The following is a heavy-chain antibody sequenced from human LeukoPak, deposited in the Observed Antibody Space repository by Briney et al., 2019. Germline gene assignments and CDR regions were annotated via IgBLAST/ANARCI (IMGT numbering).Heavy chain of an antibody. J-gene: IGHJ3*02. CDR2: ISGSGGST. V-gene: IGHV3-23*01. CDR3: ARAISTGADAFDI. D-gene: IGHD3-22*01. CDR1: GFTFSSYA. Sequence: GGSLRLSCAASGFTFSSYAMSWVRQAPGKGLEWVSAISGSGGSTYYPVSVKGRFTISRDNAKNSLYLQMTSLTAGDTAVYYCARAISTGADAFDIWGQGTMVTVSS.